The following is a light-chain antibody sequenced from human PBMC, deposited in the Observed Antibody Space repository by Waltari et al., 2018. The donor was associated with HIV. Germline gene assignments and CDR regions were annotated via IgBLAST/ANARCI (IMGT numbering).Light chain of an antibody. Sequence: QSALTQPPSASGSPGQSVTISCTGTSSDVGGYNYVSWYQQHPGNAPKLMIYGVNKRPSGVPDLFSGSKSGNTASLTVSGLQGEDEAEYYCSSYGGSNNVVFGGGTKLTVL. V-gene: IGLV2-8*01. CDR1: SSDVGGYNY. CDR3: SSYGGSNNVV. CDR2: GVN. J-gene: IGLJ2*01.